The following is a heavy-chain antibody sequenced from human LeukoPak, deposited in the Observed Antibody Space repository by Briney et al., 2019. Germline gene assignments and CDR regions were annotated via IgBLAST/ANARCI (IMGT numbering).Heavy chain of an antibody. Sequence: SVKVSCKASGGTFSSYAISWVRQAPGQGLEWMGRIIPIFGTANYAQKFQGRVTITTDESTSTAYMELSSLRSEDTAVYYCARGGPSNGYNLGDLDYWGQGTLVTVSS. CDR3: ARGGPSNGYNLGDLDY. V-gene: IGHV1-69*05. J-gene: IGHJ4*02. CDR1: GGTFSSYA. CDR2: IIPIFGTA. D-gene: IGHD5-24*01.